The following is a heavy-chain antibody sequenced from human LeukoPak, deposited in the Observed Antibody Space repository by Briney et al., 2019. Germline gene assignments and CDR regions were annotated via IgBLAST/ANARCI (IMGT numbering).Heavy chain of an antibody. Sequence: GGSLRLSCAAPGFTFNNYGIHWVRQAPGKGLEWVAFIRYDGSDKYYADSVKGRFTISRDSSKNTLSLQMNSLRAEDTAVYYCAKDRGRYGFWSGCDYWGQGTLVTVSS. CDR3: AKDRGRYGFWSGCDY. CDR2: IRYDGSDK. D-gene: IGHD3-3*01. V-gene: IGHV3-30*02. CDR1: GFTFNNYG. J-gene: IGHJ4*02.